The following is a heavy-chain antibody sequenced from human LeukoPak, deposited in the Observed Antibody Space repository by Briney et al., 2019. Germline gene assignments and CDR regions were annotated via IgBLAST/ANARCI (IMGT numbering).Heavy chain of an antibody. CDR1: GFTFSSYA. CDR2: ISGSGGST. V-gene: IGHV3-23*01. Sequence: PGGSLRLSCAASGFTFSSYAMSWVRQAPGKGLEWVSAISGSGGSTYYADSVKGRFTISRDNSKNTLYLQMNSLGAEDTAVYYCAKAPLPTGYSSGWYADYWGQGTLVTVSS. CDR3: AKAPLPTGYSSGWYADY. J-gene: IGHJ4*02. D-gene: IGHD6-19*01.